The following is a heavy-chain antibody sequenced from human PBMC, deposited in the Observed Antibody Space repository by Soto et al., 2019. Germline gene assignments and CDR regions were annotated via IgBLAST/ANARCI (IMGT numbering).Heavy chain of an antibody. CDR1: GFTVSSNY. J-gene: IGHJ4*02. CDR3: ARDQLRVSDSWPDFFDY. Sequence: GGSLRLSCAASGFTVSSNYMSWVRQAPGKGLEWVSVVYSGGSTYYADSVKGRFTISRDNSKNTLYLQMDSLRAEDTAMYYCARDQLRVSDSWPDFFDYCGKGTLVIGYS. D-gene: IGHD6-13*01. CDR2: VYSGGST. V-gene: IGHV3-66*01.